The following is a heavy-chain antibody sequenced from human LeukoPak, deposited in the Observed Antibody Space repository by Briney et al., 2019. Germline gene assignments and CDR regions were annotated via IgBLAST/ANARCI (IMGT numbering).Heavy chain of an antibody. J-gene: IGHJ5*02. Sequence: ASVNVSCKASGYTFTGYYMHWVRQAPGQGREWMGRINPNSGGTNYAQKFQGRVTMTRDTSISTAYMELSRLRSDDTAVYYCARDKVAAADGWFDPWGQGTLVTVSS. CDR3: ARDKVAAADGWFDP. V-gene: IGHV1-2*06. CDR2: INPNSGGT. CDR1: GYTFTGYY. D-gene: IGHD6-13*01.